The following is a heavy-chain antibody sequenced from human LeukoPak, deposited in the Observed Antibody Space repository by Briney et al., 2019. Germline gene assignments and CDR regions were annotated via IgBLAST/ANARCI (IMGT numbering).Heavy chain of an antibody. V-gene: IGHV4-59*01. CDR2: IYYSGST. Sequence: PSETLSLTCTVSGGSISSYYWSWIRQPPGKGLEWIGYIYYSGSTNYNPSLKSRVTISVDTSKNQFSLKLSSVTAADTAVYYCARGGVYGNWFDPWGQGTLVTVSS. CDR3: ARGGVYGNWFDP. D-gene: IGHD2-8*01. J-gene: IGHJ5*02. CDR1: GGSISSYY.